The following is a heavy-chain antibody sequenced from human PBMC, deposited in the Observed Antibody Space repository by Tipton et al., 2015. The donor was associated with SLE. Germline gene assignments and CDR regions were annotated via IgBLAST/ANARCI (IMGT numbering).Heavy chain of an antibody. CDR2: IYYSGST. J-gene: IGHJ4*02. D-gene: IGHD6-19*01. CDR3: ARLAVAGTTPLDY. CDR1: GGSISSSSYY. Sequence: TLSLTCTVSGGSISSSSYYWGWIRQPPGKGLEWIGSIYYSGSTYYNPSLKSRVTISVDTSKNHFSLKLSSVTAADTAVYYCARLAVAGTTPLDYWGQGTLVTVSS. V-gene: IGHV4-39*02.